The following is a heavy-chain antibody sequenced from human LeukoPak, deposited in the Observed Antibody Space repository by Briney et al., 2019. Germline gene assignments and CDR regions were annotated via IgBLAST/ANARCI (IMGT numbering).Heavy chain of an antibody. CDR1: GGSISSSSYY. D-gene: IGHD3-9*01. CDR3: ARHRSYYDILTGYYPSYFDY. V-gene: IGHV4-39*01. J-gene: IGHJ4*02. CDR2: IYYSGST. Sequence: SETLSLTCTVSGGSISSSSYYWGWIRQPPGKGLEWIGSIYYSGSTYYNPSLKSRVTISVDTSKNQFSLKLSSVTAADTAVYYCARHRSYYDILTGYYPSYFDYWGQGTLVTVSS.